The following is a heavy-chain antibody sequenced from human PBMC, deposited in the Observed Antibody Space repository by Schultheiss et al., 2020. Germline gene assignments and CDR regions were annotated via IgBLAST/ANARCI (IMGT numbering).Heavy chain of an antibody. Sequence: GGSLRLSCAASGFTFSTYSMNWVRQAPGKGLEWVSYISSSTSSIYYADSVKGRFTISRDNAKNSLYLQMNSLRGDDTAVYYCARDRGYHGSGVSYGMGVWGQGTTVTVSS. CDR1: GFTFSTYS. J-gene: IGHJ6*02. CDR3: ARDRGYHGSGVSYGMGV. CDR2: ISSSTSSI. D-gene: IGHD3-10*01. V-gene: IGHV3-48*01.